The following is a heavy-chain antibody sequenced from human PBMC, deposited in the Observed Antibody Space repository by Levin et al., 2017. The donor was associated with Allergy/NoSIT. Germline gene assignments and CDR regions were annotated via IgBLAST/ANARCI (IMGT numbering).Heavy chain of an antibody. CDR1: GGSFSGYY. CDR3: ARAEPYHYYYIDV. CDR2: MNHSGST. V-gene: IGHV4-34*01. Sequence: PSETLSLTCAVFGGSFSGYYWSWIRLPPGKGLEWIGEMNHSGSTKYNPSLKSRVTMSVDTSKNQFSLRLSSVTAADTAVYFCARAEPYHYYYIDVWGKGTTVTVSS. J-gene: IGHJ6*03.